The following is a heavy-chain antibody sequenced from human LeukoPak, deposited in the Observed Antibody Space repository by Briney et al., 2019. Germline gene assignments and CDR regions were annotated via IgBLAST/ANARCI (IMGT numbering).Heavy chain of an antibody. Sequence: PGGSLRLSCAASGFAFSSYWMHWVRQAPGKGLEWVSSISSSSSYIYYADSVKGRFTISRDNAKNSLYLQMNSLRAEDTAVYYWARDIWVPYPHPITAAGTGADYWGQGTLVTVSS. CDR3: ARDIWVPYPHPITAAGTGADY. V-gene: IGHV3-21*01. CDR2: ISSSSSYI. J-gene: IGHJ4*02. D-gene: IGHD6-13*01. CDR1: GFAFSSYW.